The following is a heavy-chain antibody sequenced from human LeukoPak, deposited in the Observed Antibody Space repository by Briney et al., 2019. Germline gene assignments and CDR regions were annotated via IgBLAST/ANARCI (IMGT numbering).Heavy chain of an antibody. J-gene: IGHJ4*02. Sequence: SQTLSLTCAVSGGSISSGGYSWSWIRQPPGKGLEWIGYIYYSGSTYYNPSLKSRVTISVDTSKNQFSLKLSSVTAADTAVYYCARAWRYSYGYDYWGQGTLVTVSS. CDR3: ARAWRYSYGYDY. CDR2: IYYSGST. V-gene: IGHV4-31*11. D-gene: IGHD5-18*01. CDR1: GGSISSGGYS.